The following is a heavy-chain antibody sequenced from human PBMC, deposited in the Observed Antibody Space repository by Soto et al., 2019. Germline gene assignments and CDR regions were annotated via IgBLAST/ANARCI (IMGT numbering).Heavy chain of an antibody. Sequence: GGSLRLSCAASGFTFSSYWMHWVRQAPGKGLVWVSRIISDCSSTSYADSVKGRFTISRDNAKNTLYLHLNSLRAEDTAVYYCASKYDFWSGRGILNYYYYYMDVWGKGTTVTVSS. D-gene: IGHD3-3*01. V-gene: IGHV3-74*01. J-gene: IGHJ6*03. CDR1: GFTFSSYW. CDR3: ASKYDFWSGRGILNYYYYYMDV. CDR2: IISDCSST.